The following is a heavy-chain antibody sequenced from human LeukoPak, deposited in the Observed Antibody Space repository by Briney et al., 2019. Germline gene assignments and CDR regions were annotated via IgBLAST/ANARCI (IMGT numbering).Heavy chain of an antibody. CDR3: GREGGGGSHYYYYYMDV. J-gene: IGHJ6*03. D-gene: IGHD3-16*01. CDR1: GFTFSSYA. Sequence: GGSLRLSCAVSGFTFSSYAMHWVRQAPGKGLEWVSGINWNGGATGYAGSVKGRFTISRDNAKNSLYLQMNSLRAEDTAFYYCGREGGGGSHYYYYYMDVWGKGTTVTVSS. V-gene: IGHV3-20*04. CDR2: INWNGGAT.